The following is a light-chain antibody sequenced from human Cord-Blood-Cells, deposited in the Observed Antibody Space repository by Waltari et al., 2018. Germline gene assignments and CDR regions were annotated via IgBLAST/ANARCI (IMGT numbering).Light chain of an antibody. CDR2: DVS. J-gene: IGLJ2*01. CDR1: SSDVGGYNY. V-gene: IGLV2-14*01. Sequence: QSALPQPASVSGSPGQSITISCPGTSSDVGGYNYVSWSQQHPGKAPKLMIYDVSNRPSGVSNRFSGSKSGNTASLTISGLQAEDEADYYCSSYTSSSTVVFGGGTKLTVL. CDR3: SSYTSSSTVV.